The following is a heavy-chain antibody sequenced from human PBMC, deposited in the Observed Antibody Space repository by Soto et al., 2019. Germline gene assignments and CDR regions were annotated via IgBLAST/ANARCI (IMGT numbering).Heavy chain of an antibody. D-gene: IGHD3-3*02. CDR3: ARDLSIDTGMGRVDY. Sequence: QVQLVESGGGVVQPGRSLRLSCAASGFTFSSYAMHWVRQAPGQGLEWVAVISYDGSKKYYAGSVKGGFTISSDNSKNVLNLRMNSLRAEDTALYYCARDLSIDTGMGRVDYWGHGTLVTVSS. CDR1: GFTFSSYA. CDR2: ISYDGSKK. J-gene: IGHJ4*01. V-gene: IGHV3-30-3*01.